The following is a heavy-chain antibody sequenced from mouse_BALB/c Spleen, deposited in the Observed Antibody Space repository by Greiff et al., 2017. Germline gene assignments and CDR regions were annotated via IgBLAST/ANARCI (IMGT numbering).Heavy chain of an antibody. CDR3: ARWKGYYHYYAMDY. CDR1: GFNIKDYY. V-gene: IGHV14-1*02. CDR2: IDPENGNT. Sequence: EVKLQESGAELVRPGALVKLSCKASGFNIKDYYMHWVKQRPEQGLEWIGWIDPENGNTIYDPKFQGKASITADTSSNTAYLQLSSLTSEDTAVYYCARWKGYYHYYAMDYWGQGTSVTVSS. D-gene: IGHD2-3*01. J-gene: IGHJ4*01.